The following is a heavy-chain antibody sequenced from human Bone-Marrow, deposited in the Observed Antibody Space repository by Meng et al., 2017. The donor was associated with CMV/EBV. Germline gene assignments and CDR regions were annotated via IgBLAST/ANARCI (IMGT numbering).Heavy chain of an antibody. J-gene: IGHJ5*02. Sequence: ASVKVSFKASGYTFTSYYMHWVRQAPGQGLEWMGIINPSGGSTSYAQKFQGRVTMTRDTSTSTVYMELSSLRSEDTAVYYCARGRRITIFGVARTADWFDPWGQGTLVTVSS. CDR1: GYTFTSYY. D-gene: IGHD3-3*01. V-gene: IGHV1-46*01. CDR2: INPSGGST. CDR3: ARGRRITIFGVARTADWFDP.